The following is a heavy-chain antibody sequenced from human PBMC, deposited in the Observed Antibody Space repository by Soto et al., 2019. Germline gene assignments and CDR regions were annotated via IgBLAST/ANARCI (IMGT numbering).Heavy chain of an antibody. Sequence: GGSLSLSCAASGFIFENFGVSWVRQAPGKGLEWISSISGSGFKKYYADSVKGRFTISRDNSKSTVYLELNNLSAEDTAVYHCAKNQGVELVPLATVDWFDPWGQGSVVTVSS. D-gene: IGHD1-26*01. CDR1: GFIFENFG. CDR2: ISGSGFKK. V-gene: IGHV3-23*01. CDR3: AKNQGVELVPLATVDWFDP. J-gene: IGHJ5*02.